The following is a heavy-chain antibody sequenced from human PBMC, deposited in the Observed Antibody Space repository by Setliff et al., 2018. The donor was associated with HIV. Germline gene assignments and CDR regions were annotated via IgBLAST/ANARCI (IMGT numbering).Heavy chain of an antibody. Sequence: PGGSLRLSCAASGFTVSRNYMSWVRQAPGKGLEWVSAIYSGGSTYYADSVKGRFTISRDNSKNTLYLQMNSLRAEDTAVYYCAKRVAGHYVRAFDIWGQGTMVTVSS. CDR1: GFTVSRNY. CDR3: AKRVAGHYVRAFDI. CDR2: IYSGGST. D-gene: IGHD3-16*01. J-gene: IGHJ3*02. V-gene: IGHV3-53*01.